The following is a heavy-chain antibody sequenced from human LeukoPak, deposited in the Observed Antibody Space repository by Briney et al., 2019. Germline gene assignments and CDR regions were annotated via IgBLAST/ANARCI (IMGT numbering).Heavy chain of an antibody. CDR2: ISSSGSTI. J-gene: IGHJ4*02. CDR1: GFTFSSYN. Sequence: GGSLRLSCAASGFTFSSYNMNWVRQAPGKGLEWVSYISSSGSTIYYADSVKGRFTISRDNAKNSLYLQMNSLRAEDTAVYYCARDPDEQGFDYWGQGTLVTVSS. V-gene: IGHV3-48*04. CDR3: ARDPDEQGFDY. D-gene: IGHD1-14*01.